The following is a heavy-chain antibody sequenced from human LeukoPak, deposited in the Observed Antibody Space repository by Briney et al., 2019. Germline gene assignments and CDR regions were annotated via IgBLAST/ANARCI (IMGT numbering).Heavy chain of an antibody. J-gene: IGHJ4*02. Sequence: ASVKVSCKASGYTFTSYGISWVRQATGQGLEWMGWMNPNSGNTGYAQKFQGRVTITRNTSISTAYMELGSLRSEDTAVYYCARGRTRRYYFDYWGQGTLVTVSS. CDR1: GYTFTSYG. V-gene: IGHV1-8*03. D-gene: IGHD1-14*01. CDR3: ARGRTRRYYFDY. CDR2: MNPNSGNT.